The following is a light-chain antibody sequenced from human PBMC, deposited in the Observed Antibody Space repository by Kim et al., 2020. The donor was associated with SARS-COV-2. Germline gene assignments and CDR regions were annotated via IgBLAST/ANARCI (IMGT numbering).Light chain of an antibody. CDR1: NLGSKN. CDR3: QVWDSSSDHWV. J-gene: IGLJ3*02. Sequence: SYELTQPPSVSVAPGKTARITCGGNNLGSKNVHWYQQKPGQAPVLVIFYNYDRPSGIPERFSGSNSGNTATLTISRVEAGDEADYYCQVWDSSSDHWVFGGGTQLTVL. CDR2: YNY. V-gene: IGLV3-21*04.